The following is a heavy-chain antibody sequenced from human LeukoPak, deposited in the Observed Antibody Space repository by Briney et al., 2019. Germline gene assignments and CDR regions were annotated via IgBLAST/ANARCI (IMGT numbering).Heavy chain of an antibody. D-gene: IGHD1-26*01. Sequence: SQTLSLTCAISGDSVSSNSAAWNWIRQSPSRGLEWLGRTYYRSKWYNDYAVSVKSRITINPDTSKNQFSLQLNSVTPEDTAVYYCARQEREWELPSRWFDPWGQGTLVTVSS. CDR3: ARQEREWELPSRWFDP. CDR1: GDSVSSNSAA. V-gene: IGHV6-1*01. J-gene: IGHJ5*02. CDR2: TYYRSKWYN.